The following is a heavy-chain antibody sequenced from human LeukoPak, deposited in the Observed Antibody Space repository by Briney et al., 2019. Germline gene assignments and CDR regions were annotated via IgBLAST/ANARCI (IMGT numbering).Heavy chain of an antibody. D-gene: IGHD1-1*01. CDR3: AGNWNDLFDP. Sequence: GGSLRLSCEASGFTFSNYWMSWVRQAPGKGVEWVANIKEDGSHKNYADSVKGRFIISRDNAKNSLYLQMNTLRAEDTALYYCAGNWNDLFDPWGQGTLVTVSS. V-gene: IGHV3-7*01. CDR1: GFTFSNYW. J-gene: IGHJ5*02. CDR2: IKEDGSHK.